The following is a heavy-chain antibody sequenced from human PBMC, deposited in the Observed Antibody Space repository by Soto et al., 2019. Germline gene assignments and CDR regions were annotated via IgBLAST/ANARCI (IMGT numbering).Heavy chain of an antibody. CDR1: GGSIGTRNYY. CDR3: ARHGSNTGSYSEYFKH. D-gene: IGHD1-26*01. J-gene: IGHJ1*01. CDR2: VYYSGNT. V-gene: IGHV4-39*01. Sequence: SETLSLTCNVSGGSIGTRNYYWAWIRQPPGKELEWIGSVYYSGNTYYSPSLESRVTISVDTSKNQFSLNLGSVTAADTAVYFCARHGSNTGSYSEYFKHWGQGTLVTVSS.